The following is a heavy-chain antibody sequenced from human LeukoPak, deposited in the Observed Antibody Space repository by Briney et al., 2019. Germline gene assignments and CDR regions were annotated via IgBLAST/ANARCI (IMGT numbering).Heavy chain of an antibody. CDR1: GFTVSGYY. Sequence: PGGSLRLSCAASGFTVSGYYMSWVRQAPGKGLEWVSVIYSGGTTYYADSVNGRFTISRDNSKNTLYLQMNSLRAEDTAVYYCAKGLLWFGELNPLDYWGQGTLVTVSS. J-gene: IGHJ4*02. CDR2: IYSGGTT. V-gene: IGHV3-66*02. D-gene: IGHD3-10*01. CDR3: AKGLLWFGELNPLDY.